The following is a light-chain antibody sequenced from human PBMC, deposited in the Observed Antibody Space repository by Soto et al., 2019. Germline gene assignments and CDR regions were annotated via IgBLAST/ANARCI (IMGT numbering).Light chain of an antibody. CDR2: DTS. J-gene: IGKJ2*01. CDR3: QQRSTWPPGYT. CDR1: QSVSSS. V-gene: IGKV3-11*01. Sequence: EIVLTQSPATLSLSPGERATLSCRASQSVSSSVAWYLQKPGQAPRLLIYDTSKRATGIPARFSGSGSGTDFTLTISSLEPEDFAVYYCQQRSTWPPGYTFGQGTKLEIK.